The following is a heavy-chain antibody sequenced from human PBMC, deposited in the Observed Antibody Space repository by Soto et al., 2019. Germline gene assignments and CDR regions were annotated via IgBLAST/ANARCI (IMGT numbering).Heavy chain of an antibody. Sequence: EVQLVESGGGLVQPGGSLRLSCAASGFTFSSYWMSWVRQAPGKGLEWVANIKQDGSEKYYVDSVKGRFTISRDNAKNSLYVQMNCLRAEDPAVYYCAREASLAYGVGDCYDQSYWYFDLWGRGTLVTVSS. V-gene: IGHV3-7*01. CDR1: GFTFSSYW. D-gene: IGHD2-21*01. CDR3: AREASLAYGVGDCYDQSYWYFDL. CDR2: IKQDGSEK. J-gene: IGHJ2*01.